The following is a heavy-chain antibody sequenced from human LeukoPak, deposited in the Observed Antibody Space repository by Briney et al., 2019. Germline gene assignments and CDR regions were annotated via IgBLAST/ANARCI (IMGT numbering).Heavy chain of an antibody. CDR2: INPNSGGT. CDR3: ARVALTVTTVNYYYYGMDV. CDR1: GYTFTGYY. J-gene: IGHJ6*02. Sequence: VASVKVSSKASGYTFTGYYMHWVRQAPGQGLEWMGWINPNSGGTNYAQKFQGRVTMTRDTSISTAYMELSRLRSDDTAVYYCARVALTVTTVNYYYYGMDVWGQGTTVTVSS. D-gene: IGHD4-11*01. V-gene: IGHV1-2*02.